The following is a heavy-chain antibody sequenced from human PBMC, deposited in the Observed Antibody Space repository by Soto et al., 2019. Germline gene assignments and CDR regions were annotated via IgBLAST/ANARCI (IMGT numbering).Heavy chain of an antibody. Sequence: PPENLSLTCDVSSVSITSSNWWTWVRQPQGKGLEWLGKISHSGTVNYNATLRSRVTISVDKPKNQLSLKLMSVTAADTAVYYFARDSDCFDYWCPGILVTVS. V-gene: IGHV4-4*03. D-gene: IGHD3-9*01. CDR2: ISHSGTV. J-gene: IGHJ4*02. CDR3: ARDSDCFDY. CDR1: SVSITSSNW.